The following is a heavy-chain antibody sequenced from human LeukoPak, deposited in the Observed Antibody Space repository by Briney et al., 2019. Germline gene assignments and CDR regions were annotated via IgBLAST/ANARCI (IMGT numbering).Heavy chain of an antibody. CDR2: ISAYNGNT. D-gene: IGHD2-2*01. CDR1: GYTFTSYG. V-gene: IGHV1-18*01. CDR3: ARVYCSSTSCLGDGMDV. J-gene: IGHJ6*02. Sequence: ASVKVFCKASGYTFTSYGISWVRQAPGQGLEWMGWISAYNGNTNYAQKLQGRVTMTTDTSTSTAYMELRSPRSDDTAVYYCARVYCSSTSCLGDGMDVWGQGTTVTVSS.